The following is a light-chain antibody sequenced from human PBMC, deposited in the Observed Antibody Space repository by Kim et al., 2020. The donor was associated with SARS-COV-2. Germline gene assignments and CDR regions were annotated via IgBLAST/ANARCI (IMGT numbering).Light chain of an antibody. CDR2: GAS. V-gene: IGKV3-20*01. CDR1: QSVSSSY. J-gene: IGKJ1*01. CDR3: QQYGSSRWT. Sequence: SPGERATRSCRASQSVSSSYLAWYQQKPGQAPRLLIYGASSRATGIPDRFRGSGSGTDFTLTISRLEPEDFAVYYCQQYGSSRWTFGQGTKVEIK.